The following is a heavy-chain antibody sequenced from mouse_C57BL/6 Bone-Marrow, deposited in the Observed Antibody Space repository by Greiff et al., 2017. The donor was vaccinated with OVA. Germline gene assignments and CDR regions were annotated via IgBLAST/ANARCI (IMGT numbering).Heavy chain of an antibody. V-gene: IGHV5-6*02. D-gene: IGHD1-1*01. CDR2: ISSGGSYT. J-gene: IGHJ3*01. CDR3: ARITTVVEGFAY. Sequence: DVMLVESGGDLVKPGGSLKLSCAASGFTFSSYGMSWVRQTPDKRLEWVATISSGGSYTYYPDSVKGRFTISRDTAKNTLYLQMSSLKSEDTAMYYCARITTVVEGFAYWGQGTLVTVSA. CDR1: GFTFSSYG.